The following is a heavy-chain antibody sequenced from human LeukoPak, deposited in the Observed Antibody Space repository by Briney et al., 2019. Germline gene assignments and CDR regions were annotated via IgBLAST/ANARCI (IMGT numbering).Heavy chain of an antibody. J-gene: IGHJ4*02. V-gene: IGHV4-61*02. CDR3: AREAIPSRRFDY. CDR1: GGSVSSGTYY. CDR2: IYTSGST. Sequence: SETLSLTCIVSGGSVSSGTYYWSWIRQPAGKELEWIGRIYTSGSTNYNPSLKSRVTMSVDTSKNQFSLKLSSVTAADTAVYYCAREAIPSRRFDYWGQGTLVTVSS.